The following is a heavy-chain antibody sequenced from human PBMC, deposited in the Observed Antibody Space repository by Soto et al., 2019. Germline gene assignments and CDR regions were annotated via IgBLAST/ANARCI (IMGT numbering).Heavy chain of an antibody. CDR2: IYYSGST. V-gene: IGHV4-59*01. J-gene: IGHJ4*02. Sequence: SETLSLTCTVSDGSISSYYWSWIRQPPGKGLEWIGYIYYSGSTNYNPSLKSRVTISVDTSKNQFSLKLSSVTAADTAVYYCARGYYDSSGYYYLFDYWGQGTLVTVSS. CDR1: DGSISSYY. D-gene: IGHD3-22*01. CDR3: ARGYYDSSGYYYLFDY.